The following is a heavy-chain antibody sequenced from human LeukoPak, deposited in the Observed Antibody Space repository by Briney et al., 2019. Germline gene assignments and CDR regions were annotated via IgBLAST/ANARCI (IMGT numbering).Heavy chain of an antibody. J-gene: IGHJ4*02. V-gene: IGHV3-20*04. D-gene: IGHD3-3*01. CDR3: ARGPFWSGSTYYLDY. CDR2: INWNGGST. Sequence: RPGGSLRLSCAASGFTFDDFGMSWVRQAPGKGLEWVSGINWNGGSTGYADSVKGRFTISRDKAKNSLYLQMNSLRAEDTALYYCARGPFWSGSTYYLDYWGQGTLVNVSA. CDR1: GFTFDDFG.